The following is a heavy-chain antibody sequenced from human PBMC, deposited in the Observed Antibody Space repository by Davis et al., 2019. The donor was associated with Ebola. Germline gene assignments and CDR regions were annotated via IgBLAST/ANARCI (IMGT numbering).Heavy chain of an antibody. J-gene: IGHJ4*02. Sequence: PGGSLRLSCEGSGFTFSNHAMSWVRQAPGKGLEWVSSISISADRTYYADSVKGRFTISRDNFVDTLYLQMNSLRAEDTAVYYCANEIRPNDYWGQGTLVTVSS. CDR2: ISISADRT. CDR1: GFTFSNHA. V-gene: IGHV3-23*01. CDR3: ANEIRPNDY.